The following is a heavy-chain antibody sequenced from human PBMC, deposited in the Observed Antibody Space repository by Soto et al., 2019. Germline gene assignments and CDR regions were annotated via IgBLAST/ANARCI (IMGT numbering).Heavy chain of an antibody. CDR2: ISGSGGST. D-gene: IGHD2-15*01. Sequence: PGGSLRLSCAASGFTFSSYAMSWVRQAPGKGLEWVSAISGSGGSTYYADSVKGRFTISRDNSKNTLYLQMNSLRAEDTAVYYCAKFPRVVVVVAAIIFDYWGQGTLVTVSS. V-gene: IGHV3-23*01. J-gene: IGHJ4*02. CDR3: AKFPRVVVVVAAIIFDY. CDR1: GFTFSSYA.